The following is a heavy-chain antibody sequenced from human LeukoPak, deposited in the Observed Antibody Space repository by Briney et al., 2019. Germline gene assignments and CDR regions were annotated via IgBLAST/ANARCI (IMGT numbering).Heavy chain of an antibody. CDR3: ACLRGPSDY. CDR2: INSSSSFI. D-gene: IGHD4-17*01. CDR1: GFTFSRYN. J-gene: IGHJ4*02. V-gene: IGHV3-21*06. Sequence: GGSLRLSCTTSGFTFSRYNMNWVRQAPGKGLEWVSSINSSSSFIYYADSVKGRFTISRDNAKNSLYLQMDNLTADDTAVYFCACLRGPSDYWGQGTLVTVSS.